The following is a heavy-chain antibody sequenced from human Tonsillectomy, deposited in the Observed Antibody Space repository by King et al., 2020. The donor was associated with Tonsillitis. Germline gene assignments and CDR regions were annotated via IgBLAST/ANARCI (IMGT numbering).Heavy chain of an antibody. V-gene: IGHV3-23*04. D-gene: IGHD2-2*01. CDR3: AKGGCSSTSCYYDCDY. CDR2: ISGSGGST. J-gene: IGHJ4*02. CDR1: GFTFSSYA. Sequence: QLVQSVGGLVQPGGSLRLSCAASGFTFSSYAMSWVRQAPGKGLEWVSAISGSGGSTYYADSVKGRFTISRDNSKNTRYLQMNSLRAEDTAVYYCAKGGCSSTSCYYDCDYWGQGTLVTVSS.